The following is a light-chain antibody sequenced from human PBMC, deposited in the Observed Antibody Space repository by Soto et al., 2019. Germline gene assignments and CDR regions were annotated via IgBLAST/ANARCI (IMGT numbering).Light chain of an antibody. CDR2: AAS. CDR1: QGIRND. V-gene: IGKV1-17*01. CDR3: LQHSTYPLT. Sequence: DIQMTQFPSSLSASVGDRVTITCRASQGIRNDLGWYQQKPGKDPKRLIYAASSLQSGVPSRFSGSGSGTEFTLAISSLKPEDSATFYCLQHSTYPLTFGQGTKVEIK. J-gene: IGKJ1*01.